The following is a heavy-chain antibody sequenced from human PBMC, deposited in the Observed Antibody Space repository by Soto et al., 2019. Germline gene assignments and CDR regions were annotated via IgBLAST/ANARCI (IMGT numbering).Heavy chain of an antibody. Sequence: KPSETLSLTCTVSGGSISSYYWSWIRQPPGKGLEWIGYIYYSGSTNYNPSLKSRVTISVDTSKNQFSLKVSSVTPTDTAVYYCARQGRNTRIVLIKHYATDFWGQGTAVTVSS. CDR3: ARQGRNTRIVLIKHYATDF. CDR2: IYYSGST. V-gene: IGHV4-59*08. CDR1: GGSISSYY. J-gene: IGHJ6*02. D-gene: IGHD1-1*01.